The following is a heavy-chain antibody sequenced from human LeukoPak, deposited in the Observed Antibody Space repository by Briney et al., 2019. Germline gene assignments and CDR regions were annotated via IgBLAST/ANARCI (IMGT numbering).Heavy chain of an antibody. CDR1: GFTFSSYG. Sequence: GGSLRLSCAASGFTFSSYGMHWVRQAPGKGLEWVAVIWYDGSNKYYADSMKGRFTISRDNSKNTLYLQMNSLRAEDTAVYYCARDIPTYYDFWSGSTDYWGQGTLVTVSS. CDR2: IWYDGSNK. V-gene: IGHV3-33*01. D-gene: IGHD3-3*01. CDR3: ARDIPTYYDFWSGSTDY. J-gene: IGHJ4*02.